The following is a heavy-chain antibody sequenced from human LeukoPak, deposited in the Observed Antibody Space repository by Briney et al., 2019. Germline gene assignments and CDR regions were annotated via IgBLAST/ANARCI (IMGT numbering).Heavy chain of an antibody. J-gene: IGHJ4*02. D-gene: IGHD6-13*01. V-gene: IGHV1-2*02. CDR3: ARVGGGPAADLDY. CDR2: SNPNNGGT. CDR1: GYTFTGYY. Sequence: ASVKVSCKTSGYTFTGYYTHWVRQAPGQGLEWMGWSNPNNGGTKYAQKFQGRVTMTMDTSISTAHMELSRLTSDNTAVYYCARVGGGPAADLDYWGQGTLVAVSS.